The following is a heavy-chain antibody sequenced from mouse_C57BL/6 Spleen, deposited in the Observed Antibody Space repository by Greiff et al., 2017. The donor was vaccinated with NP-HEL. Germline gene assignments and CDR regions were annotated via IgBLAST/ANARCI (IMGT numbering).Heavy chain of an antibody. J-gene: IGHJ2*01. CDR3: ARSYSNFFDY. V-gene: IGHV5-17*01. CDR2: ISSGSSTI. Sequence: LVESGGGLVKPGGSLKLSCAASGFTFSDYGMHWVRQAPEKGLEWVAYISSGSSTIYYADTVKGRFTISRDNAKNTLFLQMTSLRSEDTAMYYCARSYSNFFDYWGQGTTLTVSS. D-gene: IGHD2-5*01. CDR1: GFTFSDYG.